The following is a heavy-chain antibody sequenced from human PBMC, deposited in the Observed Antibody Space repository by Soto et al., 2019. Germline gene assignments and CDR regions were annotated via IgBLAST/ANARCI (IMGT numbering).Heavy chain of an antibody. V-gene: IGHV3-30-3*01. CDR1: GFTFSSYA. CDR2: ISYDGSNK. J-gene: IGHJ6*02. CDR3: ARVRCSGGSCSPYYYYGMDV. D-gene: IGHD2-15*01. Sequence: GGSLRLSCAASGFTFSSYAMHWVRQAPGKGLEWVAVISYDGSNKYYADSVKGRFTISRDNSKNTLYLQMNSLRAEDTAVYYCARVRCSGGSCSPYYYYGMDVWGQGTTVTVSS.